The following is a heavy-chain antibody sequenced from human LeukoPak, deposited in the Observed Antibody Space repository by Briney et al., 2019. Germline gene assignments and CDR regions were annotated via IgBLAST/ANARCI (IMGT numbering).Heavy chain of an antibody. J-gene: IGHJ4*02. CDR1: GGSISNYF. CDR2: IYYTGST. Sequence: SETLSLTCTVSGGSISNYFWNWIRQPPGKGLEWIGYIYYTGSTNYNPSLKSRVTMSVDTSKNQFSLNLRSVTPEDTAVYYCARNLIPEQLVLNFWGQGTLVTVSS. V-gene: IGHV4-59*01. D-gene: IGHD6-13*01. CDR3: ARNLIPEQLVLNF.